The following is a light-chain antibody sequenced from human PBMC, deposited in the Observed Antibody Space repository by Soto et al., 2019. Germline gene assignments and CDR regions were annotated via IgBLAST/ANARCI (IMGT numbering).Light chain of an antibody. Sequence: QSALTQPPSASGSPGQSVTISCTGTSSDVGGYNYVSWYQQHPGKAPKLMIYEVSKRPSGVPDRFSGSKSGNTASLTISGLQAGDEAEYYCSSYAGSYTVVFGGGTKLTVL. V-gene: IGLV2-8*01. CDR3: SSYAGSYTVV. J-gene: IGLJ2*01. CDR2: EVS. CDR1: SSDVGGYNY.